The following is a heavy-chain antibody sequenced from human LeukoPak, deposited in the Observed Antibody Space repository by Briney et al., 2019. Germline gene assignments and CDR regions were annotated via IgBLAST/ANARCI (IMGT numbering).Heavy chain of an antibody. Sequence: KSSETLSLTCTVSGGSISSYYWSWIRQPPGKGLEWIGYIYYSGSTNYNPSLKSRVTISVDTSKNQFPLKLSSVTAADTAVYYCARQLGYSYGSDYWGQGTLVTVSS. CDR1: GGSISSYY. CDR2: IYYSGST. D-gene: IGHD5-18*01. V-gene: IGHV4-59*08. J-gene: IGHJ4*02. CDR3: ARQLGYSYGSDY.